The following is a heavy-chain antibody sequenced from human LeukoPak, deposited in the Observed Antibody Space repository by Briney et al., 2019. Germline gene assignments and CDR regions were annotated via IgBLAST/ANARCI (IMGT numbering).Heavy chain of an antibody. CDR1: ELTFINFW. CDR3: AVTRTRGDH. Sequence: GGPKSLPCAASELTFINFWMTGVGRAQGRGLEWVANINKDGNDKYYVDSVKGRFTISRDNTKSSLFLQMNSLRAEDTAVYYCAVTRTRGDHWGQGTLVTVSS. D-gene: IGHD2-21*01. V-gene: IGHV3-7*03. CDR2: INKDGNDK. J-gene: IGHJ4*02.